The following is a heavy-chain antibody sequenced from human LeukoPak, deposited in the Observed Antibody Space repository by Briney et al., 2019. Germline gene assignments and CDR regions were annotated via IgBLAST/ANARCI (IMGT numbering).Heavy chain of an antibody. CDR3: TRGGLEPIDS. CDR2: INPDASTT. CDR1: GFTFSTYW. V-gene: IGHV3-74*01. Sequence: GGSLRLSCAASGFTFSTYWMHWVRRAPGKGLVWVSRINPDASTTNYADSVRGRFTISRDNAKNTLYLQMNSLRAEDTALYYCTRGGLEPIDSWGQGTLVTVSS. J-gene: IGHJ4*02. D-gene: IGHD1-1*01.